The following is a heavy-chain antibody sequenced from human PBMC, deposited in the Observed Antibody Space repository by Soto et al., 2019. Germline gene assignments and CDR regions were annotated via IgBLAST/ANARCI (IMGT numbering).Heavy chain of an antibody. J-gene: IGHJ5*02. V-gene: IGHV3-66*01. CDR3: AREGAMVRGVIT. D-gene: IGHD3-10*01. CDR1: GFTVSSNY. CDR2: IYSGGNT. Sequence: GGSLRLSCAASGFTVSSNYMSWVRQAPGKGLEWVSVIYSGGNTYYADSVKGRFTISRDNSKNTLYLQMNSLRAEDTAVYYCAREGAMVRGVITWGQGTLVTVSS.